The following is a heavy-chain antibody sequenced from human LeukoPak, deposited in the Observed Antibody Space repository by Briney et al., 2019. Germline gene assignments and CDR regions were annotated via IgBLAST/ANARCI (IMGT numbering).Heavy chain of an antibody. J-gene: IGHJ4*02. CDR1: GYTFTSYD. CDR3: ARGRMARRDFDY. V-gene: IGHV1-8*03. CDR2: MNPNSGNT. D-gene: IGHD5-24*01. Sequence: ASVKVSCKASGYTFTSYDINWVRQATGQGLEWMGWMNPNSGNTGYAQKFQGRVTITRNTSISTAYMELSSLRSEDTAVYYCARGRMARRDFDYWGQGTLVTVSS.